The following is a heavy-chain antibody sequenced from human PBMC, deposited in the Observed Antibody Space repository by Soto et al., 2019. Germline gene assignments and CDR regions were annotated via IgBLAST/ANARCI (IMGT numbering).Heavy chain of an antibody. D-gene: IGHD6-19*01. CDR1: GYTFTSYY. CDR3: ARVGGKAVAGTPYFDY. J-gene: IGHJ4*02. CDR2: INPSGGST. Sequence: GTPMKVSCKESGYTFTSYYMRWVRQAPRQGLEWMGIINPSGGSTSYAQKFQGRVTMTRDTSTSTVYMELSSLRSEDTAVYYCARVGGKAVAGTPYFDYWGKGTLVTVSS. V-gene: IGHV1-46*01.